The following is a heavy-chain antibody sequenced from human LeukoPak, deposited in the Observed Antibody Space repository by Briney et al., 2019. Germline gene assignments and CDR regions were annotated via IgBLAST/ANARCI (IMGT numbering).Heavy chain of an antibody. CDR2: ISGSGGGSDSST. J-gene: IGHJ4*02. CDR1: GFTFSSCA. V-gene: IGHV3-23*01. CDR3: VKEVASSYYYFDY. Sequence: GGSLRLSCAASGFTFSSCAMNWVRQAPGKGLEWVSAISGSGGGSDSSTHYAESVKGRFTISRDNSKNTVDLQMNSLRAEDTAVYYCVKEVASSYYYFDYWGQGTLVTVSS. D-gene: IGHD3-22*01.